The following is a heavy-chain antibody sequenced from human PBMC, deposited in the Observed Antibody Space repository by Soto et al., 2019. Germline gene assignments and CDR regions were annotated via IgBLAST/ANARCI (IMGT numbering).Heavy chain of an antibody. CDR2: IDWDDAK. Sequence: SGPTLVNPTQTLTLTCTFSGFSLSSYGMCAIWIRRPPGEALEWLARIDWDDAKFYNTSLRTRLSISRDTSKSQVVLTMTNMDHVDTGTYYSARMHRYGGRGADFDYWGQGTRVTVS. J-gene: IGHJ4*02. CDR1: GFSLSSYGMC. D-gene: IGHD2-15*01. CDR3: ARMHRYGGRGADFDY. V-gene: IGHV2-70*17.